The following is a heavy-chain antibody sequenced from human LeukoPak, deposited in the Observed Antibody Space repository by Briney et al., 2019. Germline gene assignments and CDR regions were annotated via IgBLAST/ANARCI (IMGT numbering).Heavy chain of an antibody. Sequence: GGSLRLSCAASGFTFSNVWMSWVRQAPGKGLEWVGLIKKKGDGGTAEYAAPVKSRFSISRDDSKNTVYLQMNSLEIEDTAMYYCTTEGLPGSFDYWGQGTLVTVSS. CDR2: IKKKGDGGTA. J-gene: IGHJ4*02. D-gene: IGHD2-21*02. CDR3: TTEGLPGSFDY. CDR1: GFTFSNVW. V-gene: IGHV3-15*01.